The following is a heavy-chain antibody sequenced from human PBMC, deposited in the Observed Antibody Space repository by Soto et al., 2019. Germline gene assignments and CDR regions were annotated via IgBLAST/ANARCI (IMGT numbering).Heavy chain of an antibody. J-gene: IGHJ4*02. V-gene: IGHV4-30-4*01. CDR2: IYYSGST. CDR3: AREGDYYDSSGYYPALSY. CDR1: GGSISSGDYY. D-gene: IGHD3-22*01. Sequence: QVQLQESGPGLVKPSQTLSLTCTVSGGSISSGDYYWSWIRQPPWKGLEWIGYIYYSGSTYYNPSLKSRLTISVDTSKNQFSLKLSSLTAADTVVYYCAREGDYYDSSGYYPALSYWGQGTLVTVSS.